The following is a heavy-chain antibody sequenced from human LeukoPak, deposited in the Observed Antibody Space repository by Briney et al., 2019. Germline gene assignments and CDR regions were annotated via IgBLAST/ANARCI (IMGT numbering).Heavy chain of an antibody. J-gene: IGHJ5*02. V-gene: IGHV4-34*01. CDR2: INHSGST. CDR1: GGSFSGYY. D-gene: IGHD3-16*01. Sequence: SETLSLTCAVYGGSFSGYYWSWIRQPPGRGLEWIGEINHSGSTNYNPSLKSRVTISVDTSKNQFSLKLNSVTAADTAVYYCARESGSYLWRSWLNPWGQGTLVTVSS. CDR3: ARESGSYLWRSWLNP.